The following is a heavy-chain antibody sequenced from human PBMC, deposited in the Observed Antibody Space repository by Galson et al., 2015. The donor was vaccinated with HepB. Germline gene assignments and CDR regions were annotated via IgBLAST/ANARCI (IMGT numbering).Heavy chain of an antibody. CDR1: FTFSGSA. V-gene: IGHV3-73*01. J-gene: IGHJ4*02. D-gene: IGHD3-22*01. Sequence: FTFSGSAMHWVRQASGKGLEWVGRIRSKANSYATAYAASVKGRFTISRDDSKNTAYLQMNSLKTEDTAVYYCTRVGYDSSGYYYEEEGYWGQGTLVTVSS. CDR3: TRVGYDSSGYYYEEEGY. CDR2: IRSKANSYAT.